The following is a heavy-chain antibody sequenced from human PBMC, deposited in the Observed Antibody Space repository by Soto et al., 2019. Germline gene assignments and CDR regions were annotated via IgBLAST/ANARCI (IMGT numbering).Heavy chain of an antibody. CDR1: GFTFSSYA. J-gene: IGHJ6*02. Sequence: EVQLLESGGGLVQPGGSLRLSCAASGFTFSSYAMSWVRQAPGKGLEWVPAISGSGGSTYYADSVKGRFTISRDNSKNTLYLQMNSLRAEDTAVYYCAKDGCSGGSCYLPLYGMDVWGQGTTVTVSS. CDR3: AKDGCSGGSCYLPLYGMDV. D-gene: IGHD2-15*01. CDR2: ISGSGGST. V-gene: IGHV3-23*01.